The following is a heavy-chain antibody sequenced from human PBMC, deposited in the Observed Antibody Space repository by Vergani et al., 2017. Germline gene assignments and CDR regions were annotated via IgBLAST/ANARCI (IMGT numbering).Heavy chain of an antibody. CDR3: VRLRFGGVIVN. CDR2: IKQDGSEK. D-gene: IGHD3-16*02. Sequence: VQLVESGGGLVKPGGSLRLSCAASGFTFSDYYMSWVRQAPGKGLEWVANIKQDGSEKYYVDSVKGRFTISRDNAKNSLYLQMNSLRAEDTAVYYCVRLRFGGVIVNWGQGTLVTVSS. V-gene: IGHV3-7*01. CDR1: GFTFSDYY. J-gene: IGHJ4*02.